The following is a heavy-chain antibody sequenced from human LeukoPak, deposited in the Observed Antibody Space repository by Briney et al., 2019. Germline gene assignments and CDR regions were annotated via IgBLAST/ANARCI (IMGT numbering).Heavy chain of an antibody. CDR1: GYSFTSYW. V-gene: IGHV5-10-1*01. J-gene: IGHJ4*02. D-gene: IGHD3-10*01. CDR2: IDPSDSYT. CDR3: ASLAVYGSGSYYNDDY. Sequence: GASVKISCKGSGYSFTSYWISWVRQMPGKGLEWMGRIDPSDSYTNYSPSFQGHVTISADKSISTAYLQWSSLKASDTAMYYCASLAVYGSGSYYNDDYWGQGTLVTVSS.